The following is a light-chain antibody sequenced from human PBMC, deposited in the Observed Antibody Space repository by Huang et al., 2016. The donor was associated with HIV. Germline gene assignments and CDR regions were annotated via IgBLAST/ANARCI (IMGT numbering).Light chain of an antibody. CDR3: QQHDSWLT. J-gene: IGKJ4*01. CDR1: QSITNH. Sequence: IVLTQSPATLSWYLGERVTLSCRASQSITNHLAWYPQRPGQAPRLLIYDASTRVAGVPARFSGSGSGTDFTLTISSLEPEDFALYYCQQHDSWLTFGGGTKVEV. CDR2: DAS. V-gene: IGKV3-11*01.